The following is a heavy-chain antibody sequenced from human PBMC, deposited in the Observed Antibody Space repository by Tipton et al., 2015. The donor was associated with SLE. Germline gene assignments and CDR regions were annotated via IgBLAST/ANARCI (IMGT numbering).Heavy chain of an antibody. D-gene: IGHD6-19*01. CDR3: ARDHGVAGGGDY. Sequence: QSGAEVKKPGSSVKVSCKASGGAFSSYAISWVRQAPGQGLEWMGWISAYNGNTNYAQKLQGRVTMTTDTSTSTAYMELRSLRSDDTAVYYCARDHGVAGGGDYWGQGTLVTVSS. V-gene: IGHV1-18*01. J-gene: IGHJ4*02. CDR1: GGAFSSYA. CDR2: ISAYNGNT.